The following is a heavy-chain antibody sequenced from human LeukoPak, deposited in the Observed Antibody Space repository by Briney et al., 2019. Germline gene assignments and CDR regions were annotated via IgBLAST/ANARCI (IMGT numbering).Heavy chain of an antibody. CDR2: ISSNGGST. CDR1: GFTFSSYA. V-gene: IGHV3-64*04. CDR3: ARRMVRGTDSYYFDY. Sequence: GGSLRLSCSASGFTFSSYAMHWVRQAPGKGLEYVSAISSNGGSTYYADSVKGRFTISRDNSKNTLYLQMNSLRAEDTAVYYCARRMVRGTDSYYFDYWGQGTLVTVSS. D-gene: IGHD3-10*01. J-gene: IGHJ4*02.